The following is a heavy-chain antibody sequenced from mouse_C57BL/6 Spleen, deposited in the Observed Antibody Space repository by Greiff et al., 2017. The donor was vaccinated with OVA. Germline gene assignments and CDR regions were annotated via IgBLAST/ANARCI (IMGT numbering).Heavy chain of an antibody. J-gene: IGHJ2*01. Sequence: VQLHQPGAELVMPGASVKLSCKASGYTFTSYWMHWVKQRPGQGLEWIGEIDPSDSYTNYNQQFKGKSTLTVDKSSSTAYMQLSSLTSEDSAVYYCARTTVVSPYYFDYWGQGTTLTVSS. CDR2: IDPSDSYT. V-gene: IGHV1-69*01. CDR1: GYTFTSYW. D-gene: IGHD1-1*01. CDR3: ARTTVVSPYYFDY.